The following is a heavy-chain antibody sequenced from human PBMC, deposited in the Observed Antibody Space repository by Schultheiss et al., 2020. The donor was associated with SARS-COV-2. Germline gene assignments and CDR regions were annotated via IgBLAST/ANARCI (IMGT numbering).Heavy chain of an antibody. J-gene: IGHJ5*02. V-gene: IGHV4-59*08. Sequence: SETLSLTCTVSGGSISSYYWSWIRQPPGKGLEWIGYIYYSGSTNYNPSLKSRVTISVDTSKNQFSLKLSSVTAAYTAVYYCARHPGIGWFDPWGQGTLVTVSS. CDR3: ARHPGIGWFDP. CDR1: GGSISSYY. CDR2: IYYSGST. D-gene: IGHD3-10*01.